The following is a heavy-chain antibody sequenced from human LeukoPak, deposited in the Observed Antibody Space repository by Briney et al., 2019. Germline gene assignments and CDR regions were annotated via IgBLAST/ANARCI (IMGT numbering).Heavy chain of an antibody. CDR3: AGGSGFRTFFGY. V-gene: IGHV3-23*01. CDR2: ISGSGSST. CDR1: GFTFSSYG. Sequence: PGGTLRLSCAASGFTFSSYGMSWVRQAPGKGLEWVSAISGSGSSTYYAASVKGRFTISRDNSKNTLYLQMNSLRAEDTAVYYCAGGSGFRTFFGYWGQGTLVTVSS. D-gene: IGHD3-10*01. J-gene: IGHJ4*02.